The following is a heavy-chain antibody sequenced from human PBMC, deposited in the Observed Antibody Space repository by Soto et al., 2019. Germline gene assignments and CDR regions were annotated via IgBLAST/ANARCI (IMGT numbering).Heavy chain of an antibody. V-gene: IGHV3-48*03. CDR1: GFSFSTDE. Sequence: GGSLRLSCAASGFSFSTDEMNWVRQAPGNGLEWVSYISKNGIDIYYADSVKGRFTISRDNANNSLFLQMDSLRPEDTAVYYCAPRKYGSFNIGAFDIWGQGTMVTVSS. D-gene: IGHD1-26*01. J-gene: IGHJ3*02. CDR2: ISKNGIDI. CDR3: APRKYGSFNIGAFDI.